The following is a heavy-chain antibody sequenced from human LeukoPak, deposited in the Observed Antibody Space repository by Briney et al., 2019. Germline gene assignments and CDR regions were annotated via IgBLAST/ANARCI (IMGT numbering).Heavy chain of an antibody. D-gene: IGHD3-22*01. Sequence: GGSLRLSFAASGFISSSYWMSWVRQAPGKGLEWVANIKQDGSEKYYVDSVKGRFTISRDNAKNSLYLQMNSLRGEDTAVYYCARSTHYYDSSGYFYFDYWGQGTLVTVSS. CDR1: GFISSSYW. J-gene: IGHJ4*02. CDR2: IKQDGSEK. V-gene: IGHV3-7*01. CDR3: ARSTHYYDSSGYFYFDY.